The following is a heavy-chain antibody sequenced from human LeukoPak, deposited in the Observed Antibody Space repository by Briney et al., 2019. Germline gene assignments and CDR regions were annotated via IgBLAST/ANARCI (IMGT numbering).Heavy chain of an antibody. J-gene: IGHJ3*01. CDR1: GYIFTDYY. Sequence: GASVKVSCKASGYIFTDYYMHWVRQAPGQGLEWMGWINPKSDGTKYAQNFQGRVTMTWDTSISTVYMEVSRLTSDDTAMFYCARDPPGTTAFDLWGQGTMVTVSS. D-gene: IGHD1-1*01. CDR3: ARDPPGTTAFDL. CDR2: INPKSDGT. V-gene: IGHV1-2*02.